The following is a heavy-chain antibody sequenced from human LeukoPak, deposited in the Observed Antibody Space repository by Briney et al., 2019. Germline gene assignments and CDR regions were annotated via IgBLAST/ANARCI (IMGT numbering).Heavy chain of an antibody. CDR1: GGPISSGDYY. CDR2: IYHSGST. V-gene: IGHV4-30-4*01. D-gene: IGHD3-16*01. CDR3: ARESLPVSYDYVWGSYVEHDAFDI. J-gene: IGHJ3*02. Sequence: SQTLSLTCTVSGGPISSGDYYWTWIRQPPGKGLEWIGSIYHSGSTYYNPSLKSRVTISVDTSKNQFSLKLSSVTAADTAVYYCARESLPVSYDYVWGSYVEHDAFDIWGQGTMVTVSS.